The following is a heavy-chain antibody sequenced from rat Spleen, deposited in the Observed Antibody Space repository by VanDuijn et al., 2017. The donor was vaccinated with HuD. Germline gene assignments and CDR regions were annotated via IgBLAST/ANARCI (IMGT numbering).Heavy chain of an antibody. Sequence: EVQLVESGGGLVQPGRSLKLSCAASGFTFSNYDMAWVRQAPGKGLEWVSSVSNDGVNTYYPDSVKGRFTISRDNAENIVYLQMNSLRSEDTATYYCVTASTGSRTYWGQGVMVTVSS. CDR2: VSNDGVNT. D-gene: IGHD5-1*01. CDR3: VTASTGSRTY. V-gene: IGHV5S13*01. J-gene: IGHJ2*01. CDR1: GFTFSNYD.